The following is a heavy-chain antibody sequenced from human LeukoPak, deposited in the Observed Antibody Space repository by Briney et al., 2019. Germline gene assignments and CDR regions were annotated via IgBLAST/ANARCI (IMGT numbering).Heavy chain of an antibody. CDR1: GFTLTRNH. CDR3: ARETPGSRVFDS. J-gene: IGHJ4*02. CDR2: IYSSDAT. Sequence: GGSLRLSCAASGFTLTRNHMNWVRQVPGKGLEWVSIIYSSDATYYADSVKGRFTVSRDKAKNTLYLQMNSLRAGDTAVYYCARETPGSRVFDSWGQGTLVTVSS. V-gene: IGHV3-66*01. D-gene: IGHD1-14*01.